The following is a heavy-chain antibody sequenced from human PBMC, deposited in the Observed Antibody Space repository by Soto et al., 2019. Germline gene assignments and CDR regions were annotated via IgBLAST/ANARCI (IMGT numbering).Heavy chain of an antibody. D-gene: IGHD3-10*01. J-gene: IGHJ6*02. V-gene: IGHV1-69*01. CDR1: GGTFNTYP. CDR2: ILPVFRIV. Sequence: QVQLEQSGAEVKKPGSSVKVSCQTSGGTFNTYPISWMRQAPGQGLEWLGGILPVFRIVNYAQQFQDSLISTAAETTTSVSMELLRLTSEDKAVYFCARPHLGGRHCEVRSAPTASLSHYGLGVWGQGTTVIVSS. CDR3: ARPHLGGRHCEVRSAPTASLSHYGLGV.